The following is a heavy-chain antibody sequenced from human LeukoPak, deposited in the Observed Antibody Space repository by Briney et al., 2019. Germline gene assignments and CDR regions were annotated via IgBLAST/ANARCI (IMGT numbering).Heavy chain of an antibody. V-gene: IGHV4-39*01. CDR3: ARHGINYGSWSYY. Sequence: PSETLSLTCTVSGGSISSSSYYWGWIRQPPGKGLEWIGSIYYSGSTYYNPSLKSRVTISVDTSKNQFSLKLSSVTAADTAVYYCARHGINYGSWSYYWGQGTLVTVSS. CDR2: IYYSGST. J-gene: IGHJ4*02. CDR1: GGSISSSSYY. D-gene: IGHD3-10*01.